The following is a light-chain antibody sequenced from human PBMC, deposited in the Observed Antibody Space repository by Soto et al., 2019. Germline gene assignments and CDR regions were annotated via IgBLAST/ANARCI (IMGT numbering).Light chain of an antibody. Sequence: QSALTQPASVSGSPGPSITISCTGTSSDVGGYNYVSWYQQHPGKAPKLMIFEVNNRPSGVSNRFSASKSGNTASLTISGLQAEDEAHYYCSSYTSTTTLGGVFGGGTKLTVL. CDR2: EVN. J-gene: IGLJ3*02. CDR1: SSDVGGYNY. CDR3: SSYTSTTTLGGV. V-gene: IGLV2-14*01.